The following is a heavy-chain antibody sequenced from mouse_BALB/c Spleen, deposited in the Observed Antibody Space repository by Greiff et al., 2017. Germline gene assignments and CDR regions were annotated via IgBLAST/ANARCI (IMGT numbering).Heavy chain of an antibody. J-gene: IGHJ2*01. D-gene: IGHD1-1*01. Sequence: EVHLVESGGGLVKPGGSLKLSCAASGFTFSSYAMSWVRQTPEKRLEWVATISSGGSYTYYPDSVKGRFTISRDNAKNTLYLQMSSLRSEDTAMDYCARQGDYGSSLDYWGQGTTLTVSS. CDR1: GFTFSSYA. V-gene: IGHV5-9-3*01. CDR2: ISSGGSYT. CDR3: ARQGDYGSSLDY.